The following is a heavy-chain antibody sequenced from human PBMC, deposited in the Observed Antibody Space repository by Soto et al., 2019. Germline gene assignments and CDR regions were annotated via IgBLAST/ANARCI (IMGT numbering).Heavy chain of an antibody. CDR3: ARDPYYDSSGYLASNGMDV. V-gene: IGHV3-53*04. CDR1: GFTVSSNY. D-gene: IGHD3-22*01. J-gene: IGHJ6*02. CDR2: IYSDGST. Sequence: EVQLVESGGGLVQPGGSLRLSCAASGFTVSSNYMSWVRQAPGKGLEWVSVIYSDGSTYYADSVKGRFTISRHNSKNTLYLHMNSLRAEYTAVYYCARDPYYDSSGYLASNGMDVWGQGTTVTVSS.